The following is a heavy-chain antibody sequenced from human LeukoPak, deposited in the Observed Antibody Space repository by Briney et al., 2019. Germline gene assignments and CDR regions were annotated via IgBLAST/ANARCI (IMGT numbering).Heavy chain of an antibody. CDR1: GFTFRSYS. D-gene: IGHD2-2*01. CDR2: ISSSSSYI. CDR3: ARRGYCSSTSCYDENFDY. Sequence: GGSLRLSXAASGFTFRSYSMNWVRQAPGKGLEWVSSISSSSSYIYYADSVKGRFTISRDNAKNSLYLQMNSLRAEDTAVYYCARRGYCSSTSCYDENFDYWGQGTLVTVSS. V-gene: IGHV3-21*01. J-gene: IGHJ4*02.